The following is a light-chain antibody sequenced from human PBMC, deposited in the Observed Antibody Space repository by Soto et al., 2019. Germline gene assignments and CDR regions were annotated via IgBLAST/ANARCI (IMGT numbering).Light chain of an antibody. J-gene: IGKJ5*01. V-gene: IGKV1-33*01. CDR1: QDISNY. CDR2: DAS. CDR3: QQLNTYPIT. Sequence: DIQMTPSPSSLSASVGDRVTITCQASQDISNYLNWYQQKPGKAPKLLIYDASNLETGVPSRFSGSGSGTDFTFTISSLQPEDIATYYCQQLNTYPITFGQGTRWRL.